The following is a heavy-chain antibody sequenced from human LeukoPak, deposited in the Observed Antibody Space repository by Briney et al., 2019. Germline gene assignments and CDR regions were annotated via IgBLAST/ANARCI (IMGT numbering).Heavy chain of an antibody. CDR2: IYYSGST. D-gene: IGHD2-8*01. J-gene: IGHJ6*03. CDR3: ARAVKYCTNGVCYWDYYYYMDV. V-gene: IGHV4-59*01. Sequence: SETLSVTCTVSGGSISSYYWSWIRQPPGKGLEWIGYIYYSGSTNYNPSLKSRVTISVDTSKNQFSLKLSSVTAADTAVYYCARAVKYCTNGVCYWDYYYYMDVWGKGTTVTVSS. CDR1: GGSISSYY.